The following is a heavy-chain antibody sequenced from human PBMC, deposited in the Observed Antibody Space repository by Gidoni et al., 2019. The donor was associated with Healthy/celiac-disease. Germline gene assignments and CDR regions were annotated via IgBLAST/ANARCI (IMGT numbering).Heavy chain of an antibody. CDR1: GGSFSGYY. V-gene: IGHV4-34*01. J-gene: IGHJ4*02. CDR2: INHSGST. Sequence: QVQLQQWGAGLLKPSETLSLTCAVYGGSFSGYYWSWIRQPPGKGLEWIGEINHSGSTNYNPSLKSRVTISVDTSKNQFSLKLSSVTAADTAVYYCARGRGSYSSSSIFDYWGQGTLVTVSS. CDR3: ARGRGSYSSSSIFDY. D-gene: IGHD6-13*01.